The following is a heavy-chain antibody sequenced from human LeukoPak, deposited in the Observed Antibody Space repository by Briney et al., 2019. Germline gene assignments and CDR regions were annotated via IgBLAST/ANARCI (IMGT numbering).Heavy chain of an antibody. J-gene: IGHJ4*02. D-gene: IGHD4-17*01. V-gene: IGHV3-30*18. Sequence: PGGSLRLSCAASGLTFSSYGMHWARQAPGKGLEWLAVISDDGTKKSYADSVKGRFTISRDNSKNTLYLQMNSLRPEDTAVYYCAKDEGGDYVGLDYWGQGTLVTVSS. CDR1: GLTFSSYG. CDR3: AKDEGGDYVGLDY. CDR2: ISDDGTKK.